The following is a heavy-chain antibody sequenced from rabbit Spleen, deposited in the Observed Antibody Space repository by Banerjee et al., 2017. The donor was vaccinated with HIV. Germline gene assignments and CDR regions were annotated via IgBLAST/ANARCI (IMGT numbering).Heavy chain of an antibody. CDR1: GFSFSSSYW. CDR2: IYTSTGGA. CDR3: ARYKPDRTRNL. J-gene: IGHJ4*01. V-gene: IGHV1S45*01. Sequence: QEQLVESGGGLVQPEGSLTLTCTASGFSFSSSYWICWVRQAPGKGLEWIACIYTSTGGAWYASWATGRFTISKASSTTVTLHMTGLTAADTATYFCARYKPDRTRNLWGPGTLVPV.